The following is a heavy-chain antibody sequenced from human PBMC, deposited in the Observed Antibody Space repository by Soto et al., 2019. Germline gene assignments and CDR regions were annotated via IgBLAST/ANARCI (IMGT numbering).Heavy chain of an antibody. CDR3: ARDLRPFYDSSGYYFTNWYFDL. CDR1: GFTFSSYA. CDR2: ISYDGSKK. V-gene: IGHV3-30-3*01. D-gene: IGHD3-22*01. Sequence: QVQLVESGGGVVQPGRSLRLSCAASGFTFSSYAMHLVRQAPGQGLEGVTIISYDGSKKYSADSVKGRFTISRDSSKNTLYLQMNSLRAEDTAVYYCARDLRPFYDSSGYYFTNWYFDLWGRGTLVTVSS. J-gene: IGHJ2*01.